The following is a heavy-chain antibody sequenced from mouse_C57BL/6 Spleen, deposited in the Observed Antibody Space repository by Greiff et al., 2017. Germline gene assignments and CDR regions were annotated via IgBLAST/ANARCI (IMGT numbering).Heavy chain of an antibody. CDR2: IYPGSGST. J-gene: IGHJ2*02. V-gene: IGHV1-55*01. CDR1: GYTFTSYW. CDR3: AREFSFYYDIGGYFDY. D-gene: IGHD2-4*01. Sequence: VQLQQPGAELVKPGASVKMSCKASGYTFTSYWITWVKQRPGQGLEWIGDIYPGSGSTNYNEKFKSKATLTVDTSSSTADMQLSSLTSEDSAVYYCAREFSFYYDIGGYFDYWGQGTSLTVSS.